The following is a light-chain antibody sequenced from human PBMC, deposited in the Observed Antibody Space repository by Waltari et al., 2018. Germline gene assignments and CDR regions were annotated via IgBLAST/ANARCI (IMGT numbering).Light chain of an antibody. CDR2: QDS. V-gene: IGLV3-1*01. CDR3: QAWDSSSVV. J-gene: IGLJ2*01. CDR1: KLGDKY. Sequence: SYELTQPPSVSVSPGQTASITCSGDKLGDKYACWYQQKPGQSPVLLIYQDSTRPSGSPERFPGSNSGNTATLTISGTQARDEADYYCQAWDSSSVVCGGGTKLTVL.